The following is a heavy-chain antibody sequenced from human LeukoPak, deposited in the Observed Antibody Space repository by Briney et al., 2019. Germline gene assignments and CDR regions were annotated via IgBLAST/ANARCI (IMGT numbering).Heavy chain of an antibody. D-gene: IGHD2-21*01. Sequence: SETLSLTCTVSGGSISSYYWSWIRQPPGKGLEWIGYIYYSGSTNYNPSLKSRVTISVDTSKNQFSLKLSSVTAADTAVYYCARGPYCGGDCADQDYWGQGTLVTVSS. CDR1: GGSISSYY. J-gene: IGHJ4*02. V-gene: IGHV4-59*12. CDR3: ARGPYCGGDCADQDY. CDR2: IYYSGST.